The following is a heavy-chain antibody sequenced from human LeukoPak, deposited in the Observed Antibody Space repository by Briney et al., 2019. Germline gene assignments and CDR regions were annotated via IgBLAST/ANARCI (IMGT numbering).Heavy chain of an antibody. CDR1: GFTFSSYA. Sequence: GGSLRLSCAASGFTFSSYAMHWVRQAPGKGLEWVAVISYDGSNKYYADSVKGRFTISRDNSKNTLYLQMNSLRAEDTAVYYCARRPGYSSGWYHYWGQGTLVTVSS. V-gene: IGHV3-30-3*01. J-gene: IGHJ4*02. CDR2: ISYDGSNK. CDR3: ARRPGYSSGWYHY. D-gene: IGHD6-19*01.